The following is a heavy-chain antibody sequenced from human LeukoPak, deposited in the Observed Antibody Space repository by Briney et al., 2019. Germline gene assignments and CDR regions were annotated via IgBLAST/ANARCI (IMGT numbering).Heavy chain of an antibody. Sequence: PGGSLRLSCPASGFTFSTYTMHWVRQAPGKGLGWVSSISSGSIYIFYADSVRGRFTISRDDAKNSVYLQMNSLRAEDTAMYYCARGLAVTGPADTYWGQGTRVTVSS. CDR1: GFTFSTYT. V-gene: IGHV3-21*01. D-gene: IGHD6-19*01. J-gene: IGHJ4*02. CDR2: ISSGSIYI. CDR3: ARGLAVTGPADTY.